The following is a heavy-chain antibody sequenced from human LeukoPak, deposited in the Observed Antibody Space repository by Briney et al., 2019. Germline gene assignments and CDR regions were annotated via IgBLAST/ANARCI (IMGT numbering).Heavy chain of an antibody. J-gene: IGHJ6*02. D-gene: IGHD2-2*01. CDR2: IYYSGST. V-gene: IGHV4-31*03. Sequence: PSETLSLTCTVSGDSISTGGYYWAWTRQHRERGLEWIGYIYYSGSTHYNPSLQSRVTISVDTSKNQFSLNLNSVTAADTAVYYCARVIVVVPIGVYHYYAMDVWGQGTTVTVSS. CDR3: ARVIVVVPIGVYHYYAMDV. CDR1: GDSISTGGYY.